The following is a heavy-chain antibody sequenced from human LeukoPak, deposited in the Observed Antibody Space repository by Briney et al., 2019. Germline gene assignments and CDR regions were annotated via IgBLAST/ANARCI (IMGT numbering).Heavy chain of an antibody. CDR3: ARLGLAYYMDV. V-gene: IGHV4-38-2*01. Sequence: ETLSLTCAVSGYSISSGYYWGWIRQPPGKGLEWIGSIYHSGSTYYNPSLKSRVTLSVDTSKNQFSLKLSSVTAADTAVYYCARLGLAYYMDVWGKGTTVTVSS. D-gene: IGHD7-27*01. CDR2: IYHSGST. CDR1: GYSISSGYY. J-gene: IGHJ6*03.